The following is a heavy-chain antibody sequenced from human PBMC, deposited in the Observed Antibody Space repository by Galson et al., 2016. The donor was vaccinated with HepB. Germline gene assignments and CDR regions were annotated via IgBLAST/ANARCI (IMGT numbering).Heavy chain of an antibody. D-gene: IGHD3-3*01. CDR1: GGSFSGYS. CDR2: INHSGST. V-gene: IGHV4-34*01. Sequence: SETLSLTCAVYGGSFSGYSWTWIRQPPGKGLEWIGEINHSGSTNYNPSLKSRVIISVDTSKNEFSLKLSSVTAADTAVYYCARDRGVALRFLEYGMDVWGQGATVTVSS. CDR3: ARDRGVALRFLEYGMDV. J-gene: IGHJ6*02.